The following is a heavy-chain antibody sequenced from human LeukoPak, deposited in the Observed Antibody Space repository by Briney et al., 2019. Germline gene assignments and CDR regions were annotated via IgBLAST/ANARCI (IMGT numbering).Heavy chain of an antibody. J-gene: IGHJ6*04. CDR2: INHKGAT. V-gene: IGHV4-34*01. CDR1: GGSFSGYY. Sequence: SETLSLTCAVYGGSFSGYYWTWVRQPPGKGLEWIGEINHKGATNYNPSLKSRVTISLDTSKNQFSLKLSSVTAADAAVYYCARGPHFYGSGSYEYSYYYYYYGMDVWGKGTAVTVSS. D-gene: IGHD3-10*01. CDR3: ARGPHFYGSGSYEYSYYYYYYGMDV.